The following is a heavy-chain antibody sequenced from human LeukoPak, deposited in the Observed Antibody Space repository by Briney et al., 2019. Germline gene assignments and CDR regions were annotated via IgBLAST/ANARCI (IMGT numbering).Heavy chain of an antibody. V-gene: IGHV4-59*01. CDR3: ARSFLGDWYFDL. CDR2: ISYSGST. CDR1: GGSISGYY. Sequence: SQTLSLTCTVSGGSISGYYWSWIRQPPGVGLEWIGSISYSGSTNYNPSLKSRVTISVDTSKDQFSLRLTSVTAADTAMYYCARSFLGDWYFDLWGRGTLVPVSS. J-gene: IGHJ2*01. D-gene: IGHD1-26*01.